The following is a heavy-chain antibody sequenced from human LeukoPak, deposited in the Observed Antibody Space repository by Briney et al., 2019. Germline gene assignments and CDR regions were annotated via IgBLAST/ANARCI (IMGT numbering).Heavy chain of an antibody. D-gene: IGHD1-14*01. J-gene: IGHJ4*02. Sequence: SVTVSRKASRFTFTNSAVQGVRQPRSQRLEWIGWIVVGSGNTNYAQKFQERVTITRDMSTSTAYMELSSLRSEDTAVYYCATPTPDMYIEWGQGTLVTVSS. CDR2: IVVGSGNT. V-gene: IGHV1-58*01. CDR3: ATPTPDMYIE. CDR1: RFTFTNSA.